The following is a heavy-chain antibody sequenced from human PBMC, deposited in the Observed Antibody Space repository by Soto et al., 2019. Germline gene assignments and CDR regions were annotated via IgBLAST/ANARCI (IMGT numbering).Heavy chain of an antibody. CDR1: GFTFSSYA. CDR3: EKGPNHRVVRNWFDP. CDR2: ISGSGGST. V-gene: IGHV3-23*01. J-gene: IGHJ5*02. Sequence: EVQLLESGGGLVQPGGSLGLSCAASGFTFSSYAMSWVRQAPGKGLEWVSAISGSGGSTYYADSVKGRFTISRDNSKNTLDLQMNRLRAEDTAVYYCEKGPNHRVVRNWFDPWGQGTLVTVSS. D-gene: IGHD3-22*01.